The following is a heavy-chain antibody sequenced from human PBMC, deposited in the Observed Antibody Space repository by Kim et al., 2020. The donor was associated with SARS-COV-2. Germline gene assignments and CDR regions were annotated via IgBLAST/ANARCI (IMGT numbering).Heavy chain of an antibody. J-gene: IGHJ4*02. Sequence: GGSLRLSCAASGFTFNNFWTSWVRQTPGKGLEWVGHIKPDGSEEYNVDSVKGRFTLSRENAKKSLYLRMDSLRAEDTAAFYCVTGGIFWGIAESNWGRGT. V-gene: IGHV3-7*01. CDR3: VTGGIFWGIAESN. CDR2: IKPDGSEE. CDR1: GFTFNNFW. D-gene: IGHD3-9*01.